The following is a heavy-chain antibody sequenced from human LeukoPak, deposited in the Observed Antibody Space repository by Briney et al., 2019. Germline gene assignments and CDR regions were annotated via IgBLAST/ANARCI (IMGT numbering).Heavy chain of an antibody. J-gene: IGHJ1*01. Sequence: ASVKVSCKASGGIYRRYSITWVRQAPGQGLEWMGGIVPPLGTANYAQKFQGRVTITTDESTNTAYMELTSLTSEDAAVYYCTTYGSNIAEYFEHWGQGALVSVSS. CDR2: IVPPLGTA. V-gene: IGHV1-69*16. D-gene: IGHD4-23*01. CDR3: TTYGSNIAEYFEH. CDR1: GGIYRRYS.